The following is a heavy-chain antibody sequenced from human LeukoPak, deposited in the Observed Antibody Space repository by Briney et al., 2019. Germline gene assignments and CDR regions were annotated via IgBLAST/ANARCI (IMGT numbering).Heavy chain of an antibody. D-gene: IGHD2/OR15-2a*01. CDR3: ARHNSLVSFRGYYYYYYMDV. CDR1: GYRFTNYW. CDR2: IYPSDSDT. J-gene: IGHJ6*03. V-gene: IGHV5-51*01. Sequence: PGESLKISCKGSGYRFTNYWIGWVRQMPGKGLEWMGIIYPSDSDTRYSPAFQGQVTISADKSISTAYLEWSSLKASDTAMYFCARHNSLVSFRGYYYYYYMDVWGRGTSVTVSS.